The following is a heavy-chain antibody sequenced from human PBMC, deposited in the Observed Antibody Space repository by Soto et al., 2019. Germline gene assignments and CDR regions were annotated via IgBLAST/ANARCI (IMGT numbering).Heavy chain of an antibody. CDR3: SRARLGDGYNDF. Sequence: SQTLSLPCAIFGGTFFSNRAACSGIMQSPSRGLEWLGWPYYRSKCYNNYAVSVKSRITMRPDTAKNQLSLLLKAVAAWVSAVSYCSRARLGDGYNDFWGPGTLVTVSS. CDR2: PYYRSKCYN. V-gene: IGHV6-1*01. D-gene: IGHD5-12*01. CDR1: GGTFFSNRAA. J-gene: IGHJ4*02.